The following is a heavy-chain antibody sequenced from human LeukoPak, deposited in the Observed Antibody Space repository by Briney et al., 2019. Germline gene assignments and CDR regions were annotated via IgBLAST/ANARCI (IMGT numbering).Heavy chain of an antibody. CDR2: INPNSGGT. V-gene: IGHV1-2*04. J-gene: IGHJ4*02. Sequence: ASVKVSCKASGYTFAGYYMHWVRQAPGQGLEWMGWINPNSGGTNYAQKFQGWVTMTRDTSISTAYMELSRLRSDDTAVYYCASSVTTRPGFDYWGQGTLVTVSS. CDR3: ASSVTTRPGFDY. D-gene: IGHD4-17*01. CDR1: GYTFAGYY.